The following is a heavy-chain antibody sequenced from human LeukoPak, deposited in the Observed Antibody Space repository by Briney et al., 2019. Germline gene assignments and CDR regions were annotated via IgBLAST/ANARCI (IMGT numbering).Heavy chain of an antibody. CDR1: GYTFTSYY. V-gene: IGHV1-46*01. CDR2: INPSGGST. J-gene: IGHJ4*02. D-gene: IGHD3-22*01. Sequence: GASVKVSCKASGYTFTSYYMHWVRQAPGQGLEWMGIINPSGGSTSYAQKFQGGVTMTRDMSTSTVYMELSSLRSEDTAVYYCASLANYYDSSGYYWDYWGQGTLVTVSS. CDR3: ASLANYYDSSGYYWDY.